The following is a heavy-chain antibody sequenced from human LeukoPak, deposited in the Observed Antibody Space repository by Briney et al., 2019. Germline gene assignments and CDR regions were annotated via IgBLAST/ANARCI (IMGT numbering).Heavy chain of an antibody. CDR1: GGTFSSYA. D-gene: IGHD3-9*01. CDR2: IIPIFGTA. J-gene: IGHJ4*02. Sequence: ASVKVSCKASGGTFSSYAISWVRQAPGQGLEWMGRIIPIFGTANYAQKFQGRVTITTDESTSTAYMELSSLRSEDTAVYYCAAEKRYFDWLSGDYWGQGTLVTVSS. V-gene: IGHV1-69*05. CDR3: AAEKRYFDWLSGDY.